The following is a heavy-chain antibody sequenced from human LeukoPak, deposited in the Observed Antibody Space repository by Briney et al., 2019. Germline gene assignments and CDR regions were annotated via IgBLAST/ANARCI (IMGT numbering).Heavy chain of an antibody. J-gene: IGHJ4*02. Sequence: PSETLSLTCAVYDGSFNGSFSGYFWSWIHQPPGKGLEWIGEINHRGSTNYNPSLKSRVTISLDTSKKQFSLTLISVTAADTAVYYCAVEGGQQLVRAHYWGQGTLVTVSS. CDR3: AVEGGQQLVRAHY. CDR1: DGSFNGSFSGYF. V-gene: IGHV4-34*01. CDR2: INHRGST. D-gene: IGHD6-13*01.